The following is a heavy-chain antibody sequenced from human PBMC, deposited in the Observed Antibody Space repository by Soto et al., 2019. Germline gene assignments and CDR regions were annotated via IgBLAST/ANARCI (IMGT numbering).Heavy chain of an antibody. Sequence: QVQLQQSGPGLVKPSETLSLTCTVSGGSITNYYWSWVRQPPGKGLEWIGYVSYTGSTNYSPSLTSRVTMSMDTSNSQFSLKLTSVTAADTAVYYCARLSGSGWYTAAYWGQGTLVTVSS. CDR3: ARLSGSGWYTAAY. J-gene: IGHJ4*02. CDR1: GGSITNYY. V-gene: IGHV4-59*08. D-gene: IGHD6-19*01. CDR2: VSYTGST.